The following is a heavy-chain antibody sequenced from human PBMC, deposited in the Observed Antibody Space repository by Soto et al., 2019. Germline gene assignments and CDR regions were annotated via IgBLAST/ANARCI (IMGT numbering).Heavy chain of an antibody. D-gene: IGHD3-3*01. V-gene: IGHV4-30-4*01. CDR1: GGSISSGDYY. J-gene: IGHJ4*02. CDR2: IYYSGST. CDR3: ARSNFGVGRGDFDY. Sequence: QVQLQESGPGLVKPSQTLSLTCTVSGGSISSGDYYWSWIRQPPGKGLEWIGYIYYSGSTYYNPSLKSRVTISEDTSKNQLSLKLSSVTAADTAVYYCARSNFGVGRGDFDYWGQGTLVTVSS.